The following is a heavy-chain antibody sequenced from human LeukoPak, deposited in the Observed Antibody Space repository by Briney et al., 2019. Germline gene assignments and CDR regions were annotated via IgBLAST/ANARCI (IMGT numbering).Heavy chain of an antibody. CDR1: GYTFTVYY. V-gene: IGHV1-2*02. D-gene: IGHD6-19*01. Sequence: GASVRVSCKASGYTFTVYYIHWVRQAPGQGLEWMGWINPNSGGTNYAQNFQGRVTLTRDTSIGTAYMELSRLRVDDTAVYYCAKGGSAWDNPFDCWGQGTLVTVSS. J-gene: IGHJ4*02. CDR2: INPNSGGT. CDR3: AKGGSAWDNPFDC.